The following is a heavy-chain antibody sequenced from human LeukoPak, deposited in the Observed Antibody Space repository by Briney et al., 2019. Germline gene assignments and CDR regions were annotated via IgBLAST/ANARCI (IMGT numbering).Heavy chain of an antibody. V-gene: IGHV3-9*01. CDR2: ISWNSGSI. D-gene: IGHD3-3*01. CDR3: AKDITKSSDFWSGYFPSSRGYYYYGMDV. J-gene: IGHJ6*02. CDR1: GLTFDDYA. Sequence: GGSLRLSCAASGLTFDDYAMHWVRQAPGKGLEWVSGISWNSGSIGYADSVKGRFTISRDNAKNSLYLQMNSLRAEDTALYYCAKDITKSSDFWSGYFPSSRGYYYYGMDVWGQGTTVTVSS.